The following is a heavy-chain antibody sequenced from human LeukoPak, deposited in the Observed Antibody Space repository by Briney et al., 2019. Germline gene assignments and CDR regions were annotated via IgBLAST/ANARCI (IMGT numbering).Heavy chain of an antibody. Sequence: SQTLSLTCTVSGGSFSSGAYYWNWIRHHPGKGLQGIGYLYYSGSTYYNPSLNSQVTMTVDKSKNQCSLKLSSVTAADTAVYYCAREVIEDWFDPWGQGTLVTVSS. CDR1: GGSFSSGAYY. J-gene: IGHJ5*02. CDR2: LYYSGST. D-gene: IGHD2/OR15-2a*01. V-gene: IGHV4-31*01. CDR3: AREVIEDWFDP.